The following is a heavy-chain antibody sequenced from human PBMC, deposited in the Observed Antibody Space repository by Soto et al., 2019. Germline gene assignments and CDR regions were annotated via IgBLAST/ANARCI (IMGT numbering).Heavy chain of an antibody. Sequence: EVQVLESGGGLVQPGGSLRLSCAGSGFTFSKYGMNWVRQAPGKGLEWVSGVRSDEDTTYNAESVKGRFTVSRDTSKNTVYLKMNSLRVEDTAVYYCAKGKGIGATPDGANSWGQGTLVTVSP. D-gene: IGHD1-26*01. CDR3: AKGKGIGATPDGANS. V-gene: IGHV3-23*01. J-gene: IGHJ4*02. CDR1: GFTFSKYG. CDR2: VRSDEDTT.